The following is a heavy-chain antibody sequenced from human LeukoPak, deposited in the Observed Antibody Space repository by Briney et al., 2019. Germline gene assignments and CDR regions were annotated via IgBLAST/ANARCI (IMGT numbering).Heavy chain of an antibody. CDR2: IYHSGST. CDR1: GGSISSSSYY. CDR3: ARGIAARPEDWFDP. D-gene: IGHD6-6*01. V-gene: IGHV4-39*07. Sequence: PSETLSLTCTVSGGSISSSSYYWGWIRQPPGKGLEWIGNIYHSGSTYYNPSLKSRVTISVDTSKNQFSLKLSSVTAADTAVYYCARGIAARPEDWFDPWGQGTLVTVSS. J-gene: IGHJ5*02.